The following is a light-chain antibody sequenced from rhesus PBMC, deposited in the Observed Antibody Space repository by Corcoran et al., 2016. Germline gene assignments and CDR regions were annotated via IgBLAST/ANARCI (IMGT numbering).Light chain of an antibody. CDR3: LHNSGTPLS. CDR1: ENVNNY. CDR2: KAS. V-gene: IGKV1-74*01. Sequence: DIQMTQSPSSLSASVGDRVTITCRARENVNNYLNWYQQKPGKAPQLLIYKASTLQSGVPSRFSGSGSVTDYTFTISSLQSEDIATYYCLHNSGTPLSFGPGTKLDIK. J-gene: IGKJ3*01.